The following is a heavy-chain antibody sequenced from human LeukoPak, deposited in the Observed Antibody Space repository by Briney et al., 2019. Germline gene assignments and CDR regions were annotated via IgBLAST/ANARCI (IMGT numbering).Heavy chain of an antibody. CDR2: IYYSGRT. V-gene: IGHV4-39*01. CDR1: GDSVSRSDSY. CDR3: ARRRYYDGSGYLE. Sequence: ASETLSLTCPVSGDSVSRSDSYWDWIRQPPGKGLEWIGTIYYSGRTYYSPSLKSRVTMSVDPSNNQFSLNLRSVTAADTALYYCARRRYYDGSGYLEWGQGTLLSVSS. D-gene: IGHD3-22*01. J-gene: IGHJ1*01.